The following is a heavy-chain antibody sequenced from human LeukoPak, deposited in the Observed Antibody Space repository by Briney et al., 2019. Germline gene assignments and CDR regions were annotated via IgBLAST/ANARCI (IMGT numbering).Heavy chain of an antibody. D-gene: IGHD5-18*01. J-gene: IGHJ4*02. CDR1: GFTVSSNY. V-gene: IGHV3-66*01. Sequence: GGSLRLSCAASGFTVSSNYMSWVRQAPGKGLEGVSVIYSGGSTYYADSVKGRFTISRDNSKNTLYLQMNSLRAEDTAVYYCAREVMYSYGYDYWGQGTLVTVSS. CDR2: IYSGGST. CDR3: AREVMYSYGYDY.